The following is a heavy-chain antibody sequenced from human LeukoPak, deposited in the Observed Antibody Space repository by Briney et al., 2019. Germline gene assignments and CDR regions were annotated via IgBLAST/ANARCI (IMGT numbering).Heavy chain of an antibody. CDR1: GGSISSYY. CDR3: ARQGGYSYGYLDY. V-gene: IGHV4-59*08. D-gene: IGHD5-18*01. CDR2: IYDSGST. J-gene: IGHJ4*02. Sequence: SETLSLTCTVSGGSISSYYWSWIRQTPGKGLEWIGYIYDSGSTNYNPSLKSRVTISVDTSKNQFPLKLSSVTAADTAVYYCARQGGYSYGYLDYWGREPWSPSPQ.